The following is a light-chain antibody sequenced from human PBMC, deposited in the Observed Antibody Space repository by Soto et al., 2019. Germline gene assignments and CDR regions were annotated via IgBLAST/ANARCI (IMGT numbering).Light chain of an antibody. CDR3: HQYGSSPWT. CDR1: QSAFSSY. Sequence: ETVLTQSPGTLSLSPREKATLSCRASQSAFSSYLAWFQKKPGQAPRLLIYGASSRATGVPDRFSGSGSGTDFTLTISRLEPEDFAVYYCHQYGSSPWTLGQGTKVDIK. CDR2: GAS. V-gene: IGKV3-20*01. J-gene: IGKJ1*01.